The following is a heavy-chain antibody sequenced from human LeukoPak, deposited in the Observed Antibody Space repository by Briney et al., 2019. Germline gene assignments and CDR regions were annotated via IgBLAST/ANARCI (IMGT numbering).Heavy chain of an antibody. CDR2: IKQDGSEK. V-gene: IGHV3-7*01. Sequence: GGSLRLSCAASGFSLSNDWMNWVSQAPGKGLEWVANIKQDGSEKNYVDSVKGRFTISRDNAKNSLILQMNSLRDEDTAVYYCARGVWAPFDSWGQGTLVSVSS. J-gene: IGHJ4*02. CDR1: GFSLSNDW. D-gene: IGHD7-27*01. CDR3: ARGVWAPFDS.